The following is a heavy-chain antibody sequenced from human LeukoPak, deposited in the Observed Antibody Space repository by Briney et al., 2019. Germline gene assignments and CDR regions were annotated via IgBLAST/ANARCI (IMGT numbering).Heavy chain of an antibody. CDR1: GFTFSSYW. Sequence: GGSLRLSCAASGFTFSSYWMNWVRHAPGKGLEWVANIKQDGSEKYYVDSVKGRFTISRDNAKNSLYLQMNSLRAEDTAVYYCARGGYIYGAYYYYYYGMDVWGQGTTVTVSS. J-gene: IGHJ6*02. CDR2: IKQDGSEK. D-gene: IGHD5-18*01. CDR3: ARGGYIYGAYYYYYYGMDV. V-gene: IGHV3-7*05.